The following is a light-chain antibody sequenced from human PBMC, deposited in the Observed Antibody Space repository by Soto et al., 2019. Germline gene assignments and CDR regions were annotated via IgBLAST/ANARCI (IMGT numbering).Light chain of an antibody. CDR1: RTVSIW. J-gene: IGKJ1*01. Sequence: DIHMTKSPSTLSGSVVDRVNITVRGSRTVSIWLALYQPTPGKAPKLLIYQASTLQSGVPSRFSGSGSGTDFTLTISCLQSKDFATYYCQQYYSYPRTFGQGTKVDIK. CDR3: QQYYSYPRT. CDR2: QAS. V-gene: IGKV1-5*03.